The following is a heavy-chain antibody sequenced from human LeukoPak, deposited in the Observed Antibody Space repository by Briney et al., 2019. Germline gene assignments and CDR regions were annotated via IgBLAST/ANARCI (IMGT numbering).Heavy chain of an antibody. J-gene: IGHJ6*02. CDR3: ARVGGYSYGRYYYYYGMDV. CDR1: GYSFTAFY. D-gene: IGHD5-18*01. CDR2: IHPRRGDT. V-gene: IGHV1-2*02. Sequence: ASVKVSCKTSGYSFTAFYIHWVRQAPGQGLEWMGWIHPRRGDTNYAQKFQGRVTMTRDTSISTAYLDLSSLRSDDTAVYYCARVGGYSYGRYYYYYGMDVWGQGTTVTVSS.